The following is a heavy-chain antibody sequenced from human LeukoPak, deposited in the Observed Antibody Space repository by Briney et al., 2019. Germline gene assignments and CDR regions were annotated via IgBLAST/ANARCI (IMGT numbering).Heavy chain of an antibody. J-gene: IGHJ4*02. D-gene: IGHD1-26*01. CDR1: DGTIRSYY. V-gene: IGHV4-4*09. CDR2: IHSSGST. CDR3: ARLGSYSDH. Sequence: PSETLSLTCSVSDGTIRSYYWSWIRQPPGKGLEWIGYIHSSGSTHYNPSLRGRVTTSLDTSKSRFSLKLTSVTAADTAVYYCARLGSYSDHWGQGTLVTVSS.